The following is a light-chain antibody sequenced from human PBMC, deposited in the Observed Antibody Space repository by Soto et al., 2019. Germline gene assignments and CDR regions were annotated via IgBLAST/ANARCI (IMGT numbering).Light chain of an antibody. J-gene: IGKJ1*01. CDR2: GAS. V-gene: IGKV3-20*01. Sequence: ENVLTPSPGTLSLSPGERATLSCRASQSIYNRYLAWYQQIPGQAPRLLIYGASSRATGIPDRFSGSGSGTDFTLTISRLEPEDFAVYYCQQYGSSPGTFGQGTKVDIK. CDR1: QSIYNRY. CDR3: QQYGSSPGT.